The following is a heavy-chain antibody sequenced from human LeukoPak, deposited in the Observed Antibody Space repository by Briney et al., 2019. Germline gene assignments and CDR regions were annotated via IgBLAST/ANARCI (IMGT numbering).Heavy chain of an antibody. V-gene: IGHV3-7*03. D-gene: IGHD1-1*01. J-gene: IGHJ4*02. CDR3: ARENNWNGLDY. CDR2: IKQDGSEK. CDR1: GFTFSSYA. Sequence: GGSLRLSCAASGFTFSSYAMSWVRQAPGKGLEWVANIKQDGSEKYYVDSVKGRFTISRDNAKNSLYLQMNSLRAEDTAVYYCARENNWNGLDYWGQGTLVTVSS.